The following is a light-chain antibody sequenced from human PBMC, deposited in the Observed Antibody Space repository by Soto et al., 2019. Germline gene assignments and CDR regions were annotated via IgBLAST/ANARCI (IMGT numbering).Light chain of an antibody. Sequence: QSVLTQPASVSGSPGQSITISCTGTSSDVGSYNLVSWYQQHPGKAPKLMIYEVSKRPSGVSNRFSGSKSGNTASLTISGLQAEDEADYYCCSYAGSSTPLIFGTGPKVTVL. V-gene: IGLV2-23*02. CDR1: SSDVGSYNL. CDR2: EVS. J-gene: IGLJ1*01. CDR3: CSYAGSSTPLI.